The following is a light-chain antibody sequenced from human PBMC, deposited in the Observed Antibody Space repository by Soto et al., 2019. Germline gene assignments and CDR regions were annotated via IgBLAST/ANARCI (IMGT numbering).Light chain of an antibody. V-gene: IGLV4-69*01. CDR2: LNSDGSH. CDR1: SGHSSYA. Sequence: QPVLTQSPSASASLGASVKLTCTLSSGHSSYAIAWHQQQPEKGPRYLMKLNSDGSHSKGDGIPDRFSGSSSGAGRYLTISSLQSEDEADYYCQTWGTGIHVFGTGTKVTVL. CDR3: QTWGTGIHV. J-gene: IGLJ1*01.